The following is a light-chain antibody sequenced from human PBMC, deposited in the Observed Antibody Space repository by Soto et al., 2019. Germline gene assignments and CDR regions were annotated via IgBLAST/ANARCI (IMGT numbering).Light chain of an antibody. J-gene: IGLJ3*02. Sequence: QSVLTQPPSASGNPGQRVTISCSGSSANLARNSVNWYQQFPGTAPKLLIHKTDQRPSGVPDRFSGSKSGTSASLAITGLQSEDEGHYYCASWADSLNIWVFGGGTKLTVL. CDR3: ASWADSLNIWV. V-gene: IGLV1-44*01. CDR2: KTD. CDR1: SANLARNS.